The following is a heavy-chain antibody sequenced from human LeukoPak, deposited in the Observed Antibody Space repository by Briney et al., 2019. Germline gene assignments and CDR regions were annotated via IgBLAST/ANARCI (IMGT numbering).Heavy chain of an antibody. Sequence: PSETLSLTRTVSGCSLSSYYWSWIRQPPGKGLEWIGYIYYSGSTNYNPSLKSRVTISVDTSKNQFSLKLSSVTAADTAVYYCARVYREPGNDAFDIWGQGTMVTVSS. CDR3: ARVYREPGNDAFDI. J-gene: IGHJ3*02. D-gene: IGHD1-14*01. CDR1: GCSLSSYY. V-gene: IGHV4-59*01. CDR2: IYYSGST.